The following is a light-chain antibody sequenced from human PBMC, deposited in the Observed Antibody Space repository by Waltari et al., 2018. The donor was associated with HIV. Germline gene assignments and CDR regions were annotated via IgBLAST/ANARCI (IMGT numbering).Light chain of an antibody. CDR1: NIGDKS. Sequence: SYVLTQPPSVSVAPGQTASITCGGNNIGDKSVHWYQKNPGKAPVLVVYDDADRPSGIPDRFSGSNSGDTATLTISRVEAGDEADYYCQVWDSSNEHPVFGGGTKLSVL. CDR3: QVWDSSNEHPV. V-gene: IGLV3-21*02. CDR2: DDA. J-gene: IGLJ2*01.